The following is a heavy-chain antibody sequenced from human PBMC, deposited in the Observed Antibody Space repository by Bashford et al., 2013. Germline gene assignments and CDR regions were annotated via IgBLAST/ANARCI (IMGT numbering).Heavy chain of an antibody. D-gene: IGHD1-26*01. J-gene: IGHJ4*02. CDR2: VYTSGNT. Sequence: SETLSLTCAVSGVSITSYYWSWIRQPAGKGLEWLGRVYTSGNTNYNPSLKGRVTITADESTSTAYMELRSLKFEDTAMYYCTSVSALVGADLGLRDYWGQGTLVTVSS. V-gene: IGHV4-4*07. CDR3: TSVSALVGADLGLRDY. CDR1: GVSITSYY.